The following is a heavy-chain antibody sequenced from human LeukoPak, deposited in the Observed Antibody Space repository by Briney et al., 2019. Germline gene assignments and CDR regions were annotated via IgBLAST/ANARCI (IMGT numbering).Heavy chain of an antibody. CDR1: GFTFSIYD. J-gene: IGHJ2*01. V-gene: IGHV3-13*01. D-gene: IGHD1-26*01. CDR3: ARETLDIGGDYGWYFDL. CDR2: IGTVGDT. Sequence: QPGGSLRLSCAASGFTFSIYDMHWVRQATGKGLEWVSDIGTVGDTYYPGSVKGRFTISRENAKNSLYLQMNSLRDGDTAVYYCARETLDIGGDYGWYFDLWGRGTLVTVSS.